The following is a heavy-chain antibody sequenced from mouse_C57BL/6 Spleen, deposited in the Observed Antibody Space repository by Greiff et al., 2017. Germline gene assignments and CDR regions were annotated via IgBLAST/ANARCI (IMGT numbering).Heavy chain of an antibody. CDR1: GYTFTSYG. J-gene: IGHJ2*01. V-gene: IGHV1-81*01. D-gene: IGHD1-1*01. CDR3: AREGITTVVAPDFDY. CDR2: IYPRSGNT. Sequence: VQVVESGAELARPGASVKLSCKASGYTFTSYGISWVKQRTGQGLEWIGEIYPRSGNTYYNEKFKGKATLTADKSSSTAYMELRSLTSEDSAVYFCAREGITTVVAPDFDYWGQGTTLTVSS.